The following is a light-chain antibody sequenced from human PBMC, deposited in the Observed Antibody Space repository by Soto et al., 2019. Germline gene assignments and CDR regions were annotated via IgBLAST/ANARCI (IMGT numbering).Light chain of an antibody. CDR3: SLHTSGSTRV. J-gene: IGLJ1*01. CDR2: EVT. V-gene: IGLV2-14*01. CDR1: SGDVGGYDY. Sequence: QSVLTQPASVSGSPGQSIAISCTGTSGDVGGYDYVSWYQQHPDKAPKLMIYEVTKRPSWVSNRFSGSKSGNTASLTISGLQPEDEADYYCSLHTSGSTRVFGSGTKVTVL.